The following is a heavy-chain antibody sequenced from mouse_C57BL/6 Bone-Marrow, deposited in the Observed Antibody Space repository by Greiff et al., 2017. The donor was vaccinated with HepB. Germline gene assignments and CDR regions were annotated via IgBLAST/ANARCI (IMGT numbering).Heavy chain of an antibody. CDR1: GYTFTSYW. D-gene: IGHD1-1*01. V-gene: IGHV1-69*01. CDR3: ARTRPHYTRGLEYFDV. CDR2: IDPSDSYT. J-gene: IGHJ1*03. Sequence: QVQLKQPGAELVMPGASVKLSCKASGYTFTSYWMHWVKQRPGQGLEWIGEIDPSDSYTNYNQKFKGKSTLTVDKSSSTAYMQLSSLTSEDSAVYYCARTRPHYTRGLEYFDVWGTGTTVTVSS.